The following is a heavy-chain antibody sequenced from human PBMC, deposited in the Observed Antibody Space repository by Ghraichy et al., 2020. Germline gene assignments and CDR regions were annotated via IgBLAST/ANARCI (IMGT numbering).Heavy chain of an antibody. V-gene: IGHV3-53*01. Sequence: LSLTCAASGFTVSSNYMSWVRQAPGKGLGWVSVIYSGGSTYYADSVKGRFTISRDNSKNTLYLQMNILRAEDTAVYYCASIPARMYSSSWYFHYWGQGTLDTVSS. J-gene: IGHJ4*02. CDR3: ASIPARMYSSSWYFHY. D-gene: IGHD6-13*01. CDR2: IYSGGST. CDR1: GFTVSSNY.